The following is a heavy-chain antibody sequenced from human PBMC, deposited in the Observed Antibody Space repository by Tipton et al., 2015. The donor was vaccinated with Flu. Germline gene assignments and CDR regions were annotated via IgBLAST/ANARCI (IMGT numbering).Heavy chain of an antibody. J-gene: IGHJ2*01. Sequence: TLSLTCTVSGGSISSYDWSWIRQPAGKGLEWIGRIYTSGSTNYNPSLKSRVTMSVDTSKNQFSLKLSSVTAADTAVYYCARDRGYDILTGRPHWYFDLWGRGTLVTVSS. CDR3: ARDRGYDILTGRPHWYFDL. D-gene: IGHD3-9*01. CDR1: GGSISSYD. CDR2: IYTSGST. V-gene: IGHV4-4*07.